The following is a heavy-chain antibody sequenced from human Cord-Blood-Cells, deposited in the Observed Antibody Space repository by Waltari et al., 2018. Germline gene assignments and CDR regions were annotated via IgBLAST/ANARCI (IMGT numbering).Heavy chain of an antibody. CDR3: ARYYDFWSGDAFDI. J-gene: IGHJ3*02. Sequence: QVQLQQWGAGLLKPSETLSLTCAVYGGSFSGYSWSWIGQPPGKGLEWIGEINHSGSTNYNPSLKSRVTISVDTSKNQFSLKLSSVTAADTAVYYCARYYDFWSGDAFDIWGQGTMVTVSS. CDR2: INHSGST. D-gene: IGHD3-3*01. CDR1: GGSFSGYS. V-gene: IGHV4-34*01.